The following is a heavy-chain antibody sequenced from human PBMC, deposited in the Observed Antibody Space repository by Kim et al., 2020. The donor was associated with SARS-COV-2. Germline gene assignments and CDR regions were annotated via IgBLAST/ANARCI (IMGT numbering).Heavy chain of an antibody. CDR2: IYYSGST. D-gene: IGHD3-22*01. J-gene: IGHJ3*02. Sequence: SETLSLTCTVSGGSISSYYWSWIRQPPGKGLEWIGYIYYSGSTNYNPSLKSRVTISVDTSKNQFSLKLSSVTAADTAVYYCARDVGEGARYYYDSSDSAFDIWGQGTMGTVSS. CDR1: GGSISSYY. V-gene: IGHV4-59*01. CDR3: ARDVGEGARYYYDSSDSAFDI.